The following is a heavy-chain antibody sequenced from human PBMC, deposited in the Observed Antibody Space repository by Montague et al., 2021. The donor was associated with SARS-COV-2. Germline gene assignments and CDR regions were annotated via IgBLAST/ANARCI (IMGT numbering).Heavy chain of an antibody. CDR2: INHRGST. CDR1: DGSFSDYS. D-gene: IGHD3-22*01. J-gene: IGHJ4*02. CDR3: ARGRQHINIVVVFVTGGEYSFDL. V-gene: IGHV4-34*01. Sequence: SETLSLTCAVYDGSFSDYSWSWIRQPPGKGLEWIGEINHRGSTNYNPSLKSRVTISVDTSKNQFSLKMTSVTAADTAVYYCARGRQHINIVVVFVTGGEYSFDLWGQGTLVAVSS.